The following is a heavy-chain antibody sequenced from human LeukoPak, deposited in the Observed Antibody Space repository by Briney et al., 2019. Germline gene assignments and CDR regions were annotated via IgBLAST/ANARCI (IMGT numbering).Heavy chain of an antibody. J-gene: IGHJ6*02. CDR3: ARDSYSSSTSCYTDYYYYYGMDV. CDR1: GYTFTSYG. D-gene: IGHD2-2*02. CDR2: ISAYNGNT. Sequence: GASVKVSCKASGYTFTSYGISWVRQAPGQGLEWMGWISAYNGNTNYAQKLQGRVTMTTDTSTSTAYMELRSLRSDDTAVYYCARDSYSSSTSCYTDYYYYYGMDVWGQGTTVTVSS. V-gene: IGHV1-18*01.